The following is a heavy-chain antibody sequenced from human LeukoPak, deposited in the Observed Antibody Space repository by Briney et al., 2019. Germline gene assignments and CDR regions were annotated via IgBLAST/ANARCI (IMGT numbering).Heavy chain of an antibody. CDR1: GFTFSTYW. D-gene: IGHD6-13*01. J-gene: IGHJ3*02. CDR3: ARTKGGPGSTWAFDI. CDR2: LNADGGAT. Sequence: PGGSLTLSCAASGFTFSTYWMHWVRQAPGKGLVWVSRLNADGGATTYADSMKGRFTISRDNAKNTLYLQMNSLRAEDTAVYYCARTKGGPGSTWAFDIWGQGTMVTVSS. V-gene: IGHV3-74*01.